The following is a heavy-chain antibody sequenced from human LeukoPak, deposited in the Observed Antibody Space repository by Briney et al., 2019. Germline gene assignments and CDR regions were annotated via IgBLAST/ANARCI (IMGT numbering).Heavy chain of an antibody. Sequence: GGSLRLSCAASGFTFSSYSMNWVRQAPGKGLEWVSSISSSSRYIYYIDPVKGRFTISRDNAKNSLYLQMNSLRAEDTAVYYCARGLTSGWSNNWFDPWGQGTLVTVSS. CDR1: GFTFSSYS. V-gene: IGHV3-21*01. CDR3: ARGLTSGWSNNWFDP. CDR2: ISSSSRYI. J-gene: IGHJ5*02. D-gene: IGHD2-2*01.